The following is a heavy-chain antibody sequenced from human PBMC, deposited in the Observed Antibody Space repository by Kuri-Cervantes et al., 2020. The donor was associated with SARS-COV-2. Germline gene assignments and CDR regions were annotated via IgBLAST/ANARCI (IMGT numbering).Heavy chain of an antibody. D-gene: IGHD3-3*01. CDR1: GFTFSNYA. V-gene: IGHV3-64*02. Sequence: GGSLRLSCAASGFTFSNYAMYWVRQAPGKGLEYVSAISSNGDSTYCADSVKGRFTMSRDNSKNTLYLQMGSLRAEDMAVYYCARVSRSGYLDYWGQGTPVTVSS. CDR2: ISSNGDST. J-gene: IGHJ4*02. CDR3: ARVSRSGYLDY.